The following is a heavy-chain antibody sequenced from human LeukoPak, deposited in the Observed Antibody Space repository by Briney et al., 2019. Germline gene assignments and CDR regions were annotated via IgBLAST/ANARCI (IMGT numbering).Heavy chain of an antibody. J-gene: IGHJ4*02. D-gene: IGHD3-22*01. Sequence: SETLSLTCTVSGDSLRRYHWRWTPRSPGKGLEGIGHYYYSGSTNYHPSLKSRVTISVDTSKNQFSLKLSSVTAADTAVYYCARHRSQYYYDSSGYTRDFDYWGQGTLATVSS. V-gene: IGHV4-59*08. CDR1: GDSLRRYH. CDR2: YYYSGST. CDR3: ARHRSQYYYDSSGYTRDFDY.